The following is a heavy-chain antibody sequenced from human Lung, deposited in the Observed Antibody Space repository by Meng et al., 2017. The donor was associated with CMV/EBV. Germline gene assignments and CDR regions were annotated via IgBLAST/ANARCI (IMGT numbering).Heavy chain of an antibody. CDR3: ARPIEGIRETLDY. D-gene: IGHD3-10*01. CDR1: GFTVTRNW. CDR2: INEDGTDK. V-gene: IGHV3-7*01. J-gene: IGHJ4*02. Sequence: GESLKISCAASGFTVTRNWMTWVRQAPGKGLEWVANINEDGTDKNYLDSVKGRFTISRDNVKKSVYLQMNTLRGEDTAVYYCARPIEGIRETLDYLGQGTLVTVSS.